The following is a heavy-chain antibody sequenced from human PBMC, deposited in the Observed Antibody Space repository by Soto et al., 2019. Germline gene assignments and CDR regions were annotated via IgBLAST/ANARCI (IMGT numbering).Heavy chain of an antibody. CDR3: ASLIAAAGPPHSPRYYYGMDV. CDR2: SIPIFGTA. V-gene: IGHV1-69*12. Sequence: QVQLVQSGAEVKKPGSSVKVSCKASGGTFSSYAISWVRQAPGQGLEWMGGSIPIFGTADYAQKFQGRVTITADEPTSTAYMELSSLRSEDTAVYYCASLIAAAGPPHSPRYYYGMDVWGQGTTVTVSS. J-gene: IGHJ6*02. CDR1: GGTFSSYA. D-gene: IGHD6-13*01.